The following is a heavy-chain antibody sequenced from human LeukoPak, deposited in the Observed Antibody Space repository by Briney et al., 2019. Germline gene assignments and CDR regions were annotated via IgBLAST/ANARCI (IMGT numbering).Heavy chain of an antibody. J-gene: IGHJ4*02. Sequence: ASVKVSCKASGYTFTSYGISWVRQAPGQGLEWMGWISAYNGNTNYAQKLQGRVTMTTDTSTSTAYMELRSLRSDDTAVYYCARTYYYDSSVFGLPSEFDYWGQGTLVTVSS. CDR1: GYTFTSYG. CDR2: ISAYNGNT. CDR3: ARTYYYDSSVFGLPSEFDY. V-gene: IGHV1-18*01. D-gene: IGHD3-22*01.